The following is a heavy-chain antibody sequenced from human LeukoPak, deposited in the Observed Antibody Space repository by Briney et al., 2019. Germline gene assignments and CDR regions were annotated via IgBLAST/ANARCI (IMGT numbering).Heavy chain of an antibody. CDR3: AREWPMTPYFDY. D-gene: IGHD5-24*01. CDR2: ISYDGSNK. Sequence: GGSLRLSCAASGFTFSSYAMHWVRQAPGKGLEWVAVISYDGSNKYYADSVKGRFTISRDNSKNTLYLQMNSLRAEDTAVYYCAREWPMTPYFDYWGQGALVTVSS. V-gene: IGHV3-30*04. J-gene: IGHJ4*02. CDR1: GFTFSSYA.